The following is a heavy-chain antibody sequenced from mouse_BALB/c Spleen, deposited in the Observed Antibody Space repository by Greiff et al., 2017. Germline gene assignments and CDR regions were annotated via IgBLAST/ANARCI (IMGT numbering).Heavy chain of an antibody. D-gene: IGHD2-14*01. V-gene: IGHV5-17*02. CDR2: ISSGSSTI. CDR3: ARSYRYDEKDYLDY. CDR1: GFTFSSFG. Sequence: EVMLVESGGGLVQPGGSRKLSCAASGFTFSSFGMHWVRQAPEKGLEWVAYISSGSSTIYYADTVKGRFTISRDNPKNTLFLQMTSLRSEDTAMYYCARSYRYDEKDYLDYRSQGTTLTVSS. J-gene: IGHJ2*01.